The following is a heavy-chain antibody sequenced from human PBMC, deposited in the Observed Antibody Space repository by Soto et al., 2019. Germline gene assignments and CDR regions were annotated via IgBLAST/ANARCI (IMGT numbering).Heavy chain of an antibody. V-gene: IGHV4-59*01. CDR2: IYYSGST. Sequence: SETLSPTCTVSGGSISSYYWSWIRQPPGKGLEWIGYIYYSGSTNYNPSLKSRVTISVDTSKNQFTLKLSSVTAADTAVYYCARAPILSLFDYWGQGTLVTVSS. CDR3: ARAPILSLFDY. CDR1: GGSISSYY. J-gene: IGHJ4*02.